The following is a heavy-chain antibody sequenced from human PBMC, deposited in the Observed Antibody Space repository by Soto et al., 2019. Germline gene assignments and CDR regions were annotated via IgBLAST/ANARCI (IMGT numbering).Heavy chain of an antibody. CDR3: ARGYVATIPTPYSDY. D-gene: IGHD5-12*01. Sequence: SETLSLTCTVSGGSITSYYWNWIRQPPGKGLEWIGHIYYSGGTNYNPSLRGRVIISGDTSKNQFSLKLNSVTAADTAVYYCARGYVATIPTPYSDYWGEGTLVTVSS. CDR2: IYYSGGT. J-gene: IGHJ4*02. CDR1: GGSITSYY. V-gene: IGHV4-59*01.